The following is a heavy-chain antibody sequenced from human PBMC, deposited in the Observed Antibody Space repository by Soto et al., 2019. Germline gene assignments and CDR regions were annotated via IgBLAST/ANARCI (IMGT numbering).Heavy chain of an antibody. CDR1: GGSFSGYY. J-gene: IGHJ6*02. Sequence: PSETLSLTCAVYGGSFSGYYWSWIRQPPGKGLEWIGEINHSGSTNYNPSLKSRVTISVDTSKNQFSLKLSSVTAADTAVYYCARDKDLSSTTSGVMDVWGQGSPVTFSS. CDR2: INHSGST. V-gene: IGHV4-34*01. D-gene: IGHD2-2*01. CDR3: ARDKDLSSTTSGVMDV.